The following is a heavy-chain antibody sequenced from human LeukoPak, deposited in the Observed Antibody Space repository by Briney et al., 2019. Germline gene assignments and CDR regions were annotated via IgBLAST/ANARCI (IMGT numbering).Heavy chain of an antibody. CDR2: IWYDGSNK. CDR3: AKGFYYDSSGYMDY. Sequence: GGSLRLSCAASGFTFSYYGLHWVRQAPGKGLEWVAVIWYDGSNKYYADSVKGRFTISRDNSKNTLYLQMNSLRAEDTAVYYCAKGFYYDSSGYMDYWGQGTLVTVSS. V-gene: IGHV3-33*06. CDR1: GFTFSYYG. J-gene: IGHJ4*02. D-gene: IGHD3-22*01.